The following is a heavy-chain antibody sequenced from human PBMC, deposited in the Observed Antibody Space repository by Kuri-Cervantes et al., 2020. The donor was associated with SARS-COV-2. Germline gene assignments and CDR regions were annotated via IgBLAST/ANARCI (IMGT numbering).Heavy chain of an antibody. CDR3: ARQMVSSITIFGVVITRNWFDP. D-gene: IGHD3-3*01. CDR1: GGSIGSSSYY. CDR2: IYYSGST. V-gene: IGHV4-39*01. J-gene: IGHJ5*02. Sequence: SETLSLTCTVSGGSIGSSSYYWGWIRQPPGKGLEWIGSIYYSGSTYYNPSLKSRVTISVDTSKNQFSLKLSSVTAADTAVYYCARQMVSSITIFGVVITRNWFDPWGQGTLVTVSS.